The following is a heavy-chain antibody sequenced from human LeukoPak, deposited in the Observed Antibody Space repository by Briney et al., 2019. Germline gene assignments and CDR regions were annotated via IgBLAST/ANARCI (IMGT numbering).Heavy chain of an antibody. Sequence: GRSLRLSCAASGFAFSSYAIHWVRQAPGKGLEWVALISYDGSDKYYADSVKGRFTISRDNSKNTLYLQMNSLRAEDTAVYHCAKVMGIYYSSLSSGAFDYWGQGTLVTVSS. CDR1: GFAFSSYA. CDR3: AKVMGIYYSSLSSGAFDY. J-gene: IGHJ4*02. D-gene: IGHD1-26*01. CDR2: ISYDGSDK. V-gene: IGHV3-30*18.